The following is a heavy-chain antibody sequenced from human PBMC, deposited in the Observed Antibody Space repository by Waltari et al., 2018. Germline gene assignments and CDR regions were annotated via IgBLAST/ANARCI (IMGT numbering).Heavy chain of an antibody. D-gene: IGHD4-17*01. CDR3: VRPGSTVTPRAFDI. Sequence: QLQLQESGPGLVNPSETLSLNCTSSGGSISSRSNRAWVRQAPGKGLEWVGTMYYSGATSNNPSLDSRLSMSIDTSKNLFSLKLSSVTATDTAVYFCVRPGSTVTPRAFDIWGQGIKVTVSS. V-gene: IGHV4-39*01. CDR1: GGSISSRSN. J-gene: IGHJ3*02. CDR2: MYYSGAT.